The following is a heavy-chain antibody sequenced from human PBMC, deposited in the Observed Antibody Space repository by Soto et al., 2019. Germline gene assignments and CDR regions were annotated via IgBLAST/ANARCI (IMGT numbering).Heavy chain of an antibody. D-gene: IGHD5-18*01. Sequence: SETLSLTCTVSGGSIRSYYWSWIRQPPGRGLELIGYIYYSGSTNYNPSLNSSLKSRATISVDTSKNQFSLKLSSVTAADTAVYYCARAYSYGYGLYFDYWGQGTLVTVSS. CDR2: IYYSGST. V-gene: IGHV4-59*08. CDR3: ARAYSYGYGLYFDY. CDR1: GGSIRSYY. J-gene: IGHJ4*02.